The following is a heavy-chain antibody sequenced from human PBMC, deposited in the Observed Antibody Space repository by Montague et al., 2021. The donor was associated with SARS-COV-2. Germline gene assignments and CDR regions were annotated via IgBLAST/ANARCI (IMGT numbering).Heavy chain of an antibody. CDR3: ARSTFYSSGWWDNWYFDL. J-gene: IGHJ2*01. CDR1: GGSISNGGYY. V-gene: IGHV4-61*02. Sequence: TLSLTCTVSGGSISNGGYYWSWIRQPAGKGLEWIGRFYTTGSTNYNPSLKSRVTMSVDTSKNQFSLKLSSVTAADTAVYYCARSTFYSSGWWDNWYFDLWGRGTLVIVSS. D-gene: IGHD6-19*01. CDR2: FYTTGST.